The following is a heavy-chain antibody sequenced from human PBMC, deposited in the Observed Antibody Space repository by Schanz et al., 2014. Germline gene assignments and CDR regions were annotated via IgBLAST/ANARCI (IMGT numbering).Heavy chain of an antibody. V-gene: IGHV3-11*05. CDR3: AKDQGSYGSGSYSCFDY. CDR1: GFTFFGSFA. CDR2: ISSSGRYT. D-gene: IGHD3-10*01. Sequence: VQLLESGGGLVQPGGSLRLSCVASGFTFFGSFAMSWVRQAPGKGLEWVSYISSSGRYTNYADSVKGRFTTSRDNGKKSMYLQMNSLRPENTAVYDCAKDQGSYGSGSYSCFDYWGQGTLATVSS. J-gene: IGHJ4*02.